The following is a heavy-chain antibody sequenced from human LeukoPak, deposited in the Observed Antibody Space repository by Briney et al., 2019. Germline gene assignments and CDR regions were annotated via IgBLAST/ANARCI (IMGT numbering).Heavy chain of an antibody. CDR3: ARLDWNYPYHWFDP. CDR2: IYYSGST. J-gene: IGHJ5*02. D-gene: IGHD1-7*01. Sequence: TSETLSLACTVSGGSISSSSYYWVWIRQPPGKGLEWIGSIYYSGSTYYNPSLKSRVTISVDTSKNQFSLKLSSVTAADTAVYYCARLDWNYPYHWFDPWGQGTLVTVSS. CDR1: GGSISSSSYY. V-gene: IGHV4-39*01.